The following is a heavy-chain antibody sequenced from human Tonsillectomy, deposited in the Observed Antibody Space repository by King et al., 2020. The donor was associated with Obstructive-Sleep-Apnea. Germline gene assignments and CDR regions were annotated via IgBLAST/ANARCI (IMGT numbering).Heavy chain of an antibody. D-gene: IGHD6-19*01. CDR1: GFIFNNYG. CDR2: ISFDGSNK. CDR3: AKDGQWQVQTGYYFDY. J-gene: IGHJ4*02. Sequence: VQLVESGGGVVQPGRSLRLSCAVSGFIFNNYGMHWVRQPPGKGLEWVAFISFDGSNKYYADSVKGRFTISRDNSRSTLDLQMNSLRAEDTALYYCAKDGQWQVQTGYYFDYWGQGTLVTVSS. V-gene: IGHV3-30*18.